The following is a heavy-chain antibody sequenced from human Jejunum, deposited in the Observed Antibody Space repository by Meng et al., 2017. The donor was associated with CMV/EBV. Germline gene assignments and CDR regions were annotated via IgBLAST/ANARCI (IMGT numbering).Heavy chain of an antibody. D-gene: IGHD3-3*01. V-gene: IGHV4-30-4*08. Sequence: QVYMQESRPGLVKPSQTLSLTCSVSGGSIGSGDYYWSWFRQPPGKGLEWIGYIHDTGSTYYNPSLKSRVDISLGTSRNHFSLTLSSVTAEDTAVYFCARGSIFVSFDSWGQGTLVTVSS. J-gene: IGHJ4*02. CDR1: GGSIGSGDYY. CDR3: ARGSIFVSFDS. CDR2: IHDTGST.